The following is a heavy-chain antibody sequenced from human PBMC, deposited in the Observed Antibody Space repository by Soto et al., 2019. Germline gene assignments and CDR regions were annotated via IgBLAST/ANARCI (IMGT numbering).Heavy chain of an antibody. CDR3: ARGYYDSSGQSNTFDI. V-gene: IGHV4-59*01. CDR2: VYYSGST. Sequence: SETPSLTCTVSGASISSSYWSWIRQSPGKGLECIRYVYYSGSTNYNPSLKSRVTISVDTSKNQFSLKLRSVTAADTAVYYCARGYYDSSGQSNTFDIWGQGTMVTVSS. D-gene: IGHD3-22*01. J-gene: IGHJ3*02. CDR1: GASISSSY.